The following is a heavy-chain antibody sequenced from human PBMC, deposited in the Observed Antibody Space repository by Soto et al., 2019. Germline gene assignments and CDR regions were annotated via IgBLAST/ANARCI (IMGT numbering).Heavy chain of an antibody. CDR3: AHREWLDRFDY. Sequence: QITLKESGPTLVKPTQTLTLTCTFSGFSLSTSGVGVGWIRQPPGKALEWLALIYWNDDKRYSPSLKSRLTITKDTSKHQVVLTMTNMDPVDTATYYCAHREWLDRFDYWGQGTLVTVSS. CDR1: GFSLSTSGVG. V-gene: IGHV2-5*01. CDR2: IYWNDDK. J-gene: IGHJ4*02. D-gene: IGHD5-12*01.